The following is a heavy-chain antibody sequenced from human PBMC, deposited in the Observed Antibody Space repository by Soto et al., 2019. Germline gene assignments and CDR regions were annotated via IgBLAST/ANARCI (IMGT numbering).Heavy chain of an antibody. J-gene: IGHJ3*02. Sequence: SETLSLTCTVSGGSISSGGYYWSWIRQHPGKGLEWIGYIYYSGSTYYNPSLKSRVTISVDTSKNQFSLKLSSVTAADTAVYYCARRGVRGVMDAFDIWGQGTMVTVS. CDR3: ARRGVRGVMDAFDI. CDR1: GGSISSGGYY. CDR2: IYYSGST. V-gene: IGHV4-31*03. D-gene: IGHD3-10*01.